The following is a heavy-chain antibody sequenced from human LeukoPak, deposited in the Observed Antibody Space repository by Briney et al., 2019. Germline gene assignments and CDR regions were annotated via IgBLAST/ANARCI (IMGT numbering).Heavy chain of an antibody. Sequence: GGSLRLSCAASGFTFSSYAMSWVRQAPGKGLEWVSDINGSGGSTYYADSVKGRFTISRDNSKNTLYLQMNSLRAEDTAVYYCAKVREASDAFDIWGQGTMVTVSS. CDR2: INGSGGST. J-gene: IGHJ3*02. D-gene: IGHD3-10*01. V-gene: IGHV3-23*01. CDR1: GFTFSSYA. CDR3: AKVREASDAFDI.